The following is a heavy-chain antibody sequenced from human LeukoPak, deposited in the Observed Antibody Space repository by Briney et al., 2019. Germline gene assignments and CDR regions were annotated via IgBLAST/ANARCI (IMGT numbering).Heavy chain of an antibody. CDR3: AREFYATAPYYYYYYGMDV. CDR2: ISSSGSTI. Sequence: GGSLRLSCAASGFTFSSYEMNWVRQAPGKGLEWVSYISSSGSTIYYADSVKGRFTISRDNAKNSLYLQMNSLRAEDTAVYYCAREFYATAPYYYYYYGMDVWGQGTTVTVSS. CDR1: GFTFSSYE. D-gene: IGHD2/OR15-2a*01. J-gene: IGHJ6*02. V-gene: IGHV3-48*03.